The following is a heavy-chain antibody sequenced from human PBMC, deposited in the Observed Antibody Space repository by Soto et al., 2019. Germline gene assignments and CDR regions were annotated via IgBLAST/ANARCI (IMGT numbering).Heavy chain of an antibody. CDR2: INPSGGST. J-gene: IGHJ5*02. CDR1: GYTFTDYR. D-gene: IGHD6-6*01. CDR3: ARPAGRLTNWFDP. Sequence: QVQLVQSGVEVKKPGASVKVSCKASGYTFTDYRMIWVRQAPGQGLEWMGIINPSGGSTDYAPNFQGRKTLTRESFTRMVYMELSNLRSEDTAVYYCARPAGRLTNWFDPWGQGTLVTVSS. V-gene: IGHV1-46*01.